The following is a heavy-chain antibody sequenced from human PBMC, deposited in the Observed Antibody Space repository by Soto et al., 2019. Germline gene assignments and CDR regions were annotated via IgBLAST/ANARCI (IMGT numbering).Heavy chain of an antibody. D-gene: IGHD3-10*01. J-gene: IGHJ4*02. V-gene: IGHV3-30-3*02. Sequence: QVQLVESGGGVVQPGRSLRLSCAASGFTFSSYAMHWVRQAPGKGLEWVAIISYDTNNKYYADSVKGRFTISRNNSKNALYLQINSLRAEDTAVYYCAKPSMVRGVLKYDIDYWGQGTLVTVSS. CDR3: AKPSMVRGVLKYDIDY. CDR2: ISYDTNNK. CDR1: GFTFSSYA.